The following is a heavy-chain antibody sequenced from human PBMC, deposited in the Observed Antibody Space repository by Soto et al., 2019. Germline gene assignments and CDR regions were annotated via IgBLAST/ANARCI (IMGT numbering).Heavy chain of an antibody. Sequence: GGSLRLSCAASGFTFSSYSMNWVRQAPGKGLEWVSYISSSSSTIYYADSVKGRFTISRDNAKNSLYLQMNSLRDEDTAVYYCARDRLLIAAAEGGRSFDYWGQGTLVTVSS. CDR3: ARDRLLIAAAEGGRSFDY. CDR2: ISSSSSTI. V-gene: IGHV3-48*02. CDR1: GFTFSSYS. J-gene: IGHJ4*02. D-gene: IGHD6-13*01.